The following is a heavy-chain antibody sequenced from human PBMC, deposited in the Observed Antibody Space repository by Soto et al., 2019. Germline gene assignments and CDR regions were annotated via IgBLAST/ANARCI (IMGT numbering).Heavy chain of an antibody. CDR3: AKDLSPDPWSAYLPVGY. Sequence: EVQLLESGGGLVQPGGSLRLSCAASGFTFSSYAMSWVRQAPGKGLEWVSAISGSGGSTYYADSVKGRFTISRDNSKNTLYLQMNSLRAEDTAVYYCAKDLSPDPWSAYLPVGYWGQGTLVTVSS. CDR2: ISGSGGST. J-gene: IGHJ4*02. CDR1: GFTFSSYA. V-gene: IGHV3-23*01. D-gene: IGHD3-3*01.